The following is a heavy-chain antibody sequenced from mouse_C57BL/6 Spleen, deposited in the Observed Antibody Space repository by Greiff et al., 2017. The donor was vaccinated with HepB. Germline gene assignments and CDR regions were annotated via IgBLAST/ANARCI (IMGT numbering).Heavy chain of an antibody. Sequence: VQLQQSGPELVKPGASVKISCKASGYTFTDYYMNWVKQSHGKSLEWIGDINPNNGGTSYNQKFKGKATLTVDKSSSTAYMELRSLTSEDSAVYYCADSSGWYFDVWGTGTTVTVSS. D-gene: IGHD3-2*02. CDR3: ADSSGWYFDV. V-gene: IGHV1-26*01. CDR2: INPNNGGT. J-gene: IGHJ1*03. CDR1: GYTFTDYY.